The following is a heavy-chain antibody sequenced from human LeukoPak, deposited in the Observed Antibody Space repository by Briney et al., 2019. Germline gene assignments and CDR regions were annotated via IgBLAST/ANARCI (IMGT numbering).Heavy chain of an antibody. D-gene: IGHD4-23*01. CDR3: PDTVAG. Sequence: GGSLRLSCAASGFSVSNNYMTWVRQPPGKGLEWVAVIYSGGSTYYADSVKGRFTISRDNSKNTLYLQMNSLRVEDTAVYYCPDTVAGWGQGTLVAVSS. CDR1: GFSVSNNY. CDR2: IYSGGST. J-gene: IGHJ4*02. V-gene: IGHV3-53*05.